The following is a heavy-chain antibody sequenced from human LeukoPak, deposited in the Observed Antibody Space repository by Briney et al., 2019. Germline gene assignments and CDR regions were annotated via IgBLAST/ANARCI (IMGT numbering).Heavy chain of an antibody. V-gene: IGHV3-23*01. CDR1: GFTFSSYA. Sequence: GGSLRLSCAASGFTFSSYAMSWVRQAPGKGLEWVSAISGSGGSTYYADSVKGRFTISRDNSKNTLYLQVNSLRVEDTAVYYCAREVFFQFDNWGQGALVTVSS. CDR3: AREVFFQFDN. J-gene: IGHJ4*02. CDR2: ISGSGGST.